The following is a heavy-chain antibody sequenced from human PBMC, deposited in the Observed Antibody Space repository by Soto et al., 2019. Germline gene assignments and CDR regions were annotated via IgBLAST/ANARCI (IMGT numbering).Heavy chain of an antibody. Sequence: GGSLRLSCAASGFTFSTYAMAWVRQAPGKGLEWVSGVSASGLNTDYADPVKGRFYISRDNSKNTVSLHMNSLRAEDTALYYRAKDRPRRTSGYIFDYWGQGTPVTVSS. CDR3: AKDRPRRTSGYIFDY. J-gene: IGHJ4*02. CDR1: GFTFSTYA. CDR2: VSASGLNT. D-gene: IGHD5-18*01. V-gene: IGHV3-23*01.